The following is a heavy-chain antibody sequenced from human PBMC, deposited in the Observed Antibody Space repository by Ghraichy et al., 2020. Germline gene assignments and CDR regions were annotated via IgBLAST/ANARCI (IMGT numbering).Heavy chain of an antibody. J-gene: IGHJ6*02. CDR1: GGSISGYY. CDR2: IYYSGST. Sequence: SETLSLTCTVSGGSISGYYWSWIRQPPGKGLEWIGDIYYSGSTNYNPSLKSRVTISVDTSKNQFSLKLSSVTAADTAVYYCARRGYYYYGMDVWGQGTTFTVSS. V-gene: IGHV4-59*08. CDR3: ARRGYYYYGMDV.